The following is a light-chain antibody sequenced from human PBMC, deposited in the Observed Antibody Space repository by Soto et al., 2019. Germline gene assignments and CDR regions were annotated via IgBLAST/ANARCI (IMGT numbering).Light chain of an antibody. CDR3: QQHNSHPPFA. CDR1: QGIGSY. Sequence: DIQLTQSPSFLSASVGDRVTITCRASQGIGSYLAWYQQKPGKAPKLLIYAASNLQSGAPSRFSGSGSGTEFALTISSLQSEDFATYYCQQHNSHPPFAFGPGTKLDIK. J-gene: IGKJ3*01. CDR2: AAS. V-gene: IGKV1-9*01.